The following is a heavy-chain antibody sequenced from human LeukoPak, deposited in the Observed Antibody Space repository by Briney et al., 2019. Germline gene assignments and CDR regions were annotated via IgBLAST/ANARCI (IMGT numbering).Heavy chain of an antibody. CDR1: GGSFSGYY. J-gene: IGHJ3*02. D-gene: IGHD3-22*01. CDR2: IYHSGST. V-gene: IGHV4-34*01. Sequence: SETLSLTCAVYGGSFSGYYWSWIRQPPGKGLEWIGSIYHSGSTYYNPSLKSRVTISVDTSKNQFSLKLSSVTAADTAVYYCARANYYDSSGYSRGAFDIWGQGTTVTVSS. CDR3: ARANYYDSSGYSRGAFDI.